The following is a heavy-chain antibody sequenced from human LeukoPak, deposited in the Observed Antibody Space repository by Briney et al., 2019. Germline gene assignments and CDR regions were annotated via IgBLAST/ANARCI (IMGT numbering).Heavy chain of an antibody. J-gene: IGHJ4*02. CDR1: GGSISTYY. CDR2: IYYSGST. D-gene: IGHD6-13*01. Sequence: SETLSLTCTVSGGSISTYYWSWVRQPPGKGLEWIGYIYYSGSTSYNPSLKSRVAISIDTSKNQFSLKLSSVTAADTAVYYCAREVVAAAGVDYWGQGTLVTVSS. CDR3: AREVVAAAGVDY. V-gene: IGHV4-59*12.